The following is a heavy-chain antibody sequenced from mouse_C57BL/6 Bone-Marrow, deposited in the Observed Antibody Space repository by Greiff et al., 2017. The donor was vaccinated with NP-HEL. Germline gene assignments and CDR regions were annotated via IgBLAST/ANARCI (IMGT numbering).Heavy chain of an antibody. Sequence: QVQLQQSDAELVKPGASVKISCKVSGYTFTDHTIHWMKQRPEQGLEWIGYIYPRDGSTKYNEKFKGKATLTADKSSSTAYMQLNSLTSEDSAVYFCARDRFYYGSSNYFDYWGQGTTLTVSS. CDR1: GYTFTDHT. CDR3: ARDRFYYGSSNYFDY. D-gene: IGHD1-1*01. CDR2: IYPRDGST. V-gene: IGHV1-78*01. J-gene: IGHJ2*01.